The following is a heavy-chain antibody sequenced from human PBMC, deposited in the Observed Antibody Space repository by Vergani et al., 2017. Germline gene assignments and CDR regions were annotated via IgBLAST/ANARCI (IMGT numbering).Heavy chain of an antibody. V-gene: IGHV4-34*01. CDR2: IDHTGRP. CDR3: ARVNTETNGHRYYYYYMDV. D-gene: IGHD4-11*01. Sequence: QVQLQQWGGGLLKPSETLSLTCVVNGGSFTSYHWTWIRQSPGEGLEWVGDIDHTGRPDYNPSLTSRLTMSVDKSRNQFSLTLNSVTATDTAIYFCARVNTETNGHRYYYYYMDVWGQGTAVTVS. J-gene: IGHJ6*03. CDR1: GGSFTSYH.